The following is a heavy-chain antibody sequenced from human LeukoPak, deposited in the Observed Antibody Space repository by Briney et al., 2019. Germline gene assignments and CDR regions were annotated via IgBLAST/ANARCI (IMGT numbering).Heavy chain of an antibody. CDR2: IYSGGST. J-gene: IGHJ3*02. V-gene: IGHV3-53*05. Sequence: PGGSLSLSCAASGFPVSSNYMSWVRQAPGKGREGVSVIYSGGSTYYADSVKGRFTISRDNSKNTLYLQMNSLRAEDTAVYYCAREISRTGAFDIWGQGTMVTVSS. CDR1: GFPVSSNY. D-gene: IGHD3-3*02. CDR3: AREISRTGAFDI.